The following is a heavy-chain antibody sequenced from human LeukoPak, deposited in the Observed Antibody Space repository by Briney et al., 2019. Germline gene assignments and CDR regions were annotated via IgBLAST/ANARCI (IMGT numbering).Heavy chain of an antibody. V-gene: IGHV3-23*01. D-gene: IGHD4-17*01. J-gene: IGHJ5*02. CDR2: ISGSGGST. CDR1: GFTFSSYA. CDR3: ARAAGTVTTGWWFDP. Sequence: GGSLRLSCAASGFTFSSYAMSWVRQAPGKGLEWVSGISGSGGSTYYADSVKGRFTISRDNSKNTLYLQMNSLRAEDTAVYYCARAAGTVTTGWWFDPWGQGTLVTVSS.